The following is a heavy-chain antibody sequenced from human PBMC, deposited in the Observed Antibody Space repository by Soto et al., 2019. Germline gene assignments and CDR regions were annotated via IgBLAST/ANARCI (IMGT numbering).Heavy chain of an antibody. Sequence: ESGGGVVQPGRSLRLSCAASGFTFSSYGMHWVRQAPGKGLEWVAVIWYDGSNKYYADSVKGRFTISRDNSKNTLYLQMNSLRAEDTAVYYCARAGYGDYYFDYWGQGTLVTVSS. CDR1: GFTFSSYG. D-gene: IGHD4-17*01. CDR2: IWYDGSNK. V-gene: IGHV3-33*01. J-gene: IGHJ4*02. CDR3: ARAGYGDYYFDY.